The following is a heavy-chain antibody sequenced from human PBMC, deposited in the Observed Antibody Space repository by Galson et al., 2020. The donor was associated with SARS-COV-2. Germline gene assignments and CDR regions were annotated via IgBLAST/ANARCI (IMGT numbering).Heavy chain of an antibody. CDR1: GYTFTGYY. CDR2: INPNSGGT. J-gene: IGHJ4*02. Sequence: ASVKVSCKASGYTFTGYYMHWVRQAPGQGLEWMGWINPNSGGTNYAQQFQGRVTMTRDTSISTAYMELSRLRSDDTAVYYCARDVVEVPAAMFDYWGQGTLVTVSS. D-gene: IGHD2-2*01. V-gene: IGHV1-2*02. CDR3: ARDVVEVPAAMFDY.